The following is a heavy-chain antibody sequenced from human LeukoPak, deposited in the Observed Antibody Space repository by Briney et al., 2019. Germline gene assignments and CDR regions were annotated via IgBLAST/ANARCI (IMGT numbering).Heavy chain of an antibody. J-gene: IGHJ5*02. CDR1: GFTFSIYA. V-gene: IGHV3-23*01. D-gene: IGHD1-26*01. CDR2: ISGSGGST. CDR3: AKDLTPPYSGGYPDWFDP. Sequence: GGSLRLSCAASGFTFSIYAMSWVRQAPGKGLEWVSAISGSGGSTYYADSVKGRFTISRDNSKNTLYLQMNSLRAEDTAVYYCAKDLTPPYSGGYPDWFDPWGQGTLVTVSS.